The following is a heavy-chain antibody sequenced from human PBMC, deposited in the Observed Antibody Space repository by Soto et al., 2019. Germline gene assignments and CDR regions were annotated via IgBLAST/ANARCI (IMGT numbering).Heavy chain of an antibody. CDR2: VYQSGST. CDR3: AREGLTGTIGLYYYYTLDV. J-gene: IGHJ6*02. V-gene: IGHV4-30-2*01. CDR1: GGSISSACYS. Sequence: PSETLSLTYVVSGGSISSACYSWTWIRQPPGKGLEWIGCVYQSGSTFYNPSLKSRVTISVGRSKYQFSLKLSSVTAADTAVYYCAREGLTGTIGLYYYYTLDVWGQATTVTVSS. D-gene: IGHD1-7*01.